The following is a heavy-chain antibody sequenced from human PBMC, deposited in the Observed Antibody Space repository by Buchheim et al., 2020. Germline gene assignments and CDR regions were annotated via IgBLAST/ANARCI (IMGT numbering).Heavy chain of an antibody. CDR3: ARMVNSRDAIDDYDSSGYLPNDY. J-gene: IGHJ4*02. CDR1: GGSFSGYY. V-gene: IGHV4-34*01. D-gene: IGHD3-22*01. CDR2: INHSGST. Sequence: QVQLQQWGAGLLKPSETLSLTCAVYGGSFSGYYWSWIRKPPGKGLEWIGEINHSGSTNYNPSLKSRVTISVDTSKNQFPLKLSSVTAADTAVYYCARMVNSRDAIDDYDSSGYLPNDYWGQGTL.